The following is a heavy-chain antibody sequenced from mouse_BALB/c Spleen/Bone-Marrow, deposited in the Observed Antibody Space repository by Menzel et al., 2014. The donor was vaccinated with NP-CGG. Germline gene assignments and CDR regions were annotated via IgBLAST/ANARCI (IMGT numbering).Heavy chain of an antibody. D-gene: IGHD1-1*01. J-gene: IGHJ3*01. CDR2: INPDSSTI. CDR1: GFDFSRYW. Sequence: EVKLVESGGGLVQPGGSLKLSCAASGFDFSRYWMSWVRQAPGKGLEWIGEINPDSSTINYTPSLKDKFIISRDNAKNTLYLQMSKVRSEDTALYYCERISYYGRFAYWGQGTLVTVSA. CDR3: ERISYYGRFAY. V-gene: IGHV4-1*02.